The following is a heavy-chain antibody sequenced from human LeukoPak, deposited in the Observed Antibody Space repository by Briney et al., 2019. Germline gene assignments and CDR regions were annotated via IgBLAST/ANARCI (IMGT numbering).Heavy chain of an antibody. CDR1: GFTYTDYY. Sequence: ASVKVSCKTSGFTYTDYYIHWVRQAPGQGPEWLGCIHPNSDGTTSAQMFQDRVTMTRDTSLTTAYMELSRLKSDDTAVYYCAREIYPAKKAKDYWGQGTLVTVSA. CDR3: AREIYPAKKAKDY. J-gene: IGHJ4*02. CDR2: IHPNSDGT. V-gene: IGHV1-2*02. D-gene: IGHD2-15*01.